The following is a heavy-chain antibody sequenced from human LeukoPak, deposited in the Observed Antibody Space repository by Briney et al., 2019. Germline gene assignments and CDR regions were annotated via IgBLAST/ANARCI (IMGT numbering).Heavy chain of an antibody. V-gene: IGHV3-7*03. CDR3: AGGTGFIIKD. CDR1: GFTFSLYW. CDR2: IKQDGSEK. J-gene: IGHJ4*02. D-gene: IGHD3-9*01. Sequence: PGGSLRLSCAASGFTFSLYWMNWVRRAPGKGLEWVANIKQDGSEKNYVDSVKGRFTISRDNAKNSLYLQMNNLRVEHTAMYYCAGGTGFIIKDWGQGTLVTVSS.